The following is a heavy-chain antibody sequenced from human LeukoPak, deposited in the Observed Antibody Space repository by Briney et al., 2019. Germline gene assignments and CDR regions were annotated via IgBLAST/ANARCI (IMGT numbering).Heavy chain of an antibody. CDR1: GGSISSYY. D-gene: IGHD3-22*01. V-gene: IGHV4-59*12. CDR3: APPPYYYEANGYSVA. J-gene: IGHJ5*02. Sequence: SETLFLTCTVSGGSISSYYWSWIRQPPGKGLEWIGYIYYSGSTSYNPSLKSRVTISVDPSKNQFSLNLSSVTAADTAVYYCAPPPYYYEANGYSVAWGQGTLVTVSS. CDR2: IYYSGST.